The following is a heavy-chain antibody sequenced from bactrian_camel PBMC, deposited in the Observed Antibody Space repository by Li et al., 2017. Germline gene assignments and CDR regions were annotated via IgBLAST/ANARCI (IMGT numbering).Heavy chain of an antibody. CDR1: GFTFSSSA. CDR3: AANTGHHFCSRATDMSY. J-gene: IGHJ4*01. CDR2: INSGGGT. Sequence: VQLVESGGGSVQPGGSLRLSCAASGFTFSSSAMSWVRQAPGKGLEWVSTINSGGGTYYADSVKGRFTISQDGAARTFYLQMTNLNSADTAMYYCAANTGHHFCSRATDMSYWGQGTQVTVS. V-gene: IGHV3S40*01. D-gene: IGHD1*01.